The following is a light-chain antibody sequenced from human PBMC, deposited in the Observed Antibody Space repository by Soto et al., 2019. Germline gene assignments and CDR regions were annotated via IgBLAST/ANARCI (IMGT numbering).Light chain of an antibody. CDR3: QLCASNSDHVV. CDR2: DDS. Sequence: SYELTQPPSVSVSPGQTARITCGGSNSGRKSVHWYQQKPGQAPVVVVYDDSDRPSGIPERFSGSNSGNTATLTISRVEAGDEADYYCQLCASNSDHVVFGGGTKLTVL. V-gene: IGLV3-21*02. CDR1: NSGRKS. J-gene: IGLJ2*01.